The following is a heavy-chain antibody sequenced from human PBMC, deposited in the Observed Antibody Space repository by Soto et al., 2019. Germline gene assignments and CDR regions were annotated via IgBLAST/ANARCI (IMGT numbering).Heavy chain of an antibody. D-gene: IGHD2-21*01. V-gene: IGHV1-46*01. CDR3: ARSLLQGDF. CDR1: GYTFIHYY. CDR2: INPNGGST. Sequence: QVQLVQSGAEVKKPGASVKVSCKASGYTFIHYYIHWVRQAPGQGLEWMAIINPNGGSTNYAQKFRGRVTVTSDTSTTTVSMELNSLGSDDTAVYLCARSLLQGDFWGQGTLVTVSS. J-gene: IGHJ4*02.